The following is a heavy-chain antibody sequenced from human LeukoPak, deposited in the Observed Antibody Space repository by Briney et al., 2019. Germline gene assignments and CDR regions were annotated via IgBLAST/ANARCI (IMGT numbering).Heavy chain of an antibody. CDR3: ARDLGGLAVALSP. Sequence: ASVKVSCKPSGYTFTRYVISWVRQAPGQGREWMGWISAYNGNTNYTQKPQCRVTMTTDTSTSTAYMELRSLRSGDTAVYYCARDLGGLAVALSPWGQGNLVTVSS. J-gene: IGHJ5*02. V-gene: IGHV1-18*04. CDR1: GYTFTRYV. D-gene: IGHD6-19*01. CDR2: ISAYNGNT.